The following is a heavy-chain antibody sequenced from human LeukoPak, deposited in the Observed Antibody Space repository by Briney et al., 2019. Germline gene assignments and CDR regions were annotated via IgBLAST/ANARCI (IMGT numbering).Heavy chain of an antibody. CDR1: GFTFSSFG. Sequence: PGGSLRLSCAASGFTFSSFGMHWVRQAPGKGLEWVAAISYDGSNEHHADSVKGRFTISRDSSKATLYLQMNSLRAEDTAMYYCARDRGWVVAASRGMDVWGQGTTVTDS. CDR3: ARDRGWVVAASRGMDV. V-gene: IGHV3-30*03. D-gene: IGHD2-15*01. CDR2: ISYDGSNE. J-gene: IGHJ6*02.